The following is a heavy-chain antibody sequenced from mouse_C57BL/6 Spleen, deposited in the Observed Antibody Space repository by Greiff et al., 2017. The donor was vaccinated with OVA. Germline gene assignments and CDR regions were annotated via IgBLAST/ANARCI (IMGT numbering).Heavy chain of an antibody. D-gene: IGHD2-5*01. CDR1: GYTFTDYN. CDR2: INPNNGGT. V-gene: IGHV1-22*01. J-gene: IGHJ2*01. CDR3: ARAYYSNYVGGFDY. Sequence: SGPELVKPGASVKMSCKASGYTFTDYNMHWVKQSHGKSLEWIGYINPNNGGTSYNQKFKGKATLTVNKSSSTAYMELRSLTSEDSAVYYCARAYYSNYVGGFDYWGQGTTLTVSS.